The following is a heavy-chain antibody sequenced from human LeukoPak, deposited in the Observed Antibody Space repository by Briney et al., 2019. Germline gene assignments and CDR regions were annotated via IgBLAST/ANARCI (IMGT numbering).Heavy chain of an antibody. J-gene: IGHJ4*02. V-gene: IGHV3-7*01. CDR1: GFTFRSYW. Sequence: PGGSLRLSCAASGFTFRSYWMSWLRQAPGKGLEWVANIKHDGSEKYYVDSVKGRFTISRDNAKNSLYLQMSSLRAEDTAVYYCPKSVFRGPNNNATYFAYGAQGPLAPFPS. CDR3: PKSVFRGPNNNATYFAY. D-gene: IGHD3-10*01. CDR2: IKHDGSEK.